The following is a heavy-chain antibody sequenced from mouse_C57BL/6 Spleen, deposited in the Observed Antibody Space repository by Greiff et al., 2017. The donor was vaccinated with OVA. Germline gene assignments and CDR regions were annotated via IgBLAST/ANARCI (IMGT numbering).Heavy chain of an antibody. CDR1: GYTFTDYN. Sequence: EVQLQQSGPELVKPGASVKMSCKASGYTFTDYNMHWVKQSHGKSLEWIGYINPNNGGTSYNQKFKGKATLTVNKSSSTAYMELRSLTSVDSAVYYGALGGPLTGKGAMDYWGQGTSVTVSS. V-gene: IGHV1-22*01. CDR2: INPNNGGT. D-gene: IGHD4-1*01. J-gene: IGHJ4*01. CDR3: ALGGPLTGKGAMDY.